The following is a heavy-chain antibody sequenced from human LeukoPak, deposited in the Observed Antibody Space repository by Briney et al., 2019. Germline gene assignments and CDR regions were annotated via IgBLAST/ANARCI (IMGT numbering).Heavy chain of an antibody. V-gene: IGHV1-69*04. CDR3: ARDRSEPEMGGDY. D-gene: IGHD3-16*01. CDR2: IIPILGIA. J-gene: IGHJ4*02. Sequence: ASVKVSCKASGGTFSSCAISWVRQAPGQGLEWMGRIIPILGIANYAQKFQGRVTITADKSTSTAYMELSSLRSEDTAVYYCARDRSEPEMGGDYWGQGTLVTVSS. CDR1: GGTFSSCA.